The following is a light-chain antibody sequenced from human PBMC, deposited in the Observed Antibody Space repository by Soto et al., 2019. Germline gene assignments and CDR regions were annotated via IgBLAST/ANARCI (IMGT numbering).Light chain of an antibody. J-gene: IGKJ4*01. CDR1: ENVGTN. CDR2: GSS. Sequence: IVMTQSPATLSVSPGEGVTLSCRASENVGTNLAWYQQKPGQAPRPLIYGSSTRATGIPATFSGSGSETEFTLTISSLQSEESAIYYCQQYNNWGLSFGGGTKVEIK. V-gene: IGKV3D-15*01. CDR3: QQYNNWGLS.